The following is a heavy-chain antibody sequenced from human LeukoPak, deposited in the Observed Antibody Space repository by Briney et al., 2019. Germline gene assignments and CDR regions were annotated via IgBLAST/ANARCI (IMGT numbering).Heavy chain of an antibody. CDR1: GFTFSTNA. Sequence: GGSLRLSCLTSGFTFSTNAMSWVRQAPGKGLEWISGISGSGASTYYADSVTGRFTISRDNSRNTLYLQVNSLRGDDTAVYYCAKDVGKWESLHFFDYWGQGTLVTVSS. CDR3: AKDVGKWESLHFFDY. V-gene: IGHV3-23*01. CDR2: ISGSGAST. J-gene: IGHJ4*02. D-gene: IGHD1-26*01.